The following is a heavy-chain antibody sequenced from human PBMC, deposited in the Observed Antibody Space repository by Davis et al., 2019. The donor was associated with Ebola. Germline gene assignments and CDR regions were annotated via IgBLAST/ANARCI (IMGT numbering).Heavy chain of an antibody. CDR3: ARAFYSSSWYYYYYYMDV. D-gene: IGHD6-13*01. V-gene: IGHV1-18*01. CDR2: ISAYNGNT. J-gene: IGHJ6*03. Sequence: ASVKVSCKASGYTFTSYGISWVRQAPGQGLEWMGWISAYNGNTNYAQKLQGRVTMTTDTSTSTAYMELRSLRSDDTAVYYCARAFYSSSWYYYYYYMDVWGKGTTVTVSS. CDR1: GYTFTSYG.